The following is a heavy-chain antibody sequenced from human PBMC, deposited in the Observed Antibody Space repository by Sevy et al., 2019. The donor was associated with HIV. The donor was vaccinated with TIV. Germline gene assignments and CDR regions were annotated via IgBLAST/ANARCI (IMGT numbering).Heavy chain of an antibody. CDR3: TRGSGIDYYEKGMDL. Sequence: GGSLRLSCAASGSSFESFAMNWVRQAPGKGLERVAYISKSRSYIYYADSVKGRFTISRDKPKNSLFLQMNSLGAEDTAIYYCTRGSGIDYYEKGMDLWGQGTTVTVSS. J-gene: IGHJ6*02. CDR2: ISKSRSYI. D-gene: IGHD3-10*01. CDR1: GSSFESFA. V-gene: IGHV3-21*04.